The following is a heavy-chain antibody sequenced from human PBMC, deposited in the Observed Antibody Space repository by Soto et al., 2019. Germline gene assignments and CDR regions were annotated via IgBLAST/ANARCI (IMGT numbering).Heavy chain of an antibody. CDR1: GFSVSSNY. Sequence: GGSLRLSCAIPGFSVSSNYLSWVRQAPGKGLEWVSVHYSGGSTYYADSVQGRFTISRDKSNNTLYLQMRRVRAEDTAVYFCARHRHPRGTVGATSPLDPWGQGTQVTVSS. CDR3: ARHRHPRGTVGATSPLDP. V-gene: IGHV3-53*01. CDR2: HYSGGST. D-gene: IGHD1-26*01. J-gene: IGHJ5*02.